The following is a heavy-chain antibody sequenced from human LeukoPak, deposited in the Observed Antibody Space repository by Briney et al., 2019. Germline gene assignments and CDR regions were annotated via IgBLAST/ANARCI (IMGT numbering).Heavy chain of an antibody. J-gene: IGHJ5*02. Sequence: PSETLSPTCTVSGGSISSYYWSWIRQPAGKGLEWIGRIYTSGSTNYNPSLKSRVTMSVDTSKNQFSLKLSSVTAADTAVYYCARDLFLCSSTSCYAGLPYYDILPSGIWFDPWGQGTLVTVSS. CDR1: GGSISSYY. V-gene: IGHV4-4*07. CDR2: IYTSGST. CDR3: ARDLFLCSSTSCYAGLPYYDILPSGIWFDP. D-gene: IGHD2-2*01.